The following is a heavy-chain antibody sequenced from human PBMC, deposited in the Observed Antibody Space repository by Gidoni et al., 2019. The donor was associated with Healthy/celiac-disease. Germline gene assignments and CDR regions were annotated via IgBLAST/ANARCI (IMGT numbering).Heavy chain of an antibody. CDR2: IYYSGST. Sequence: QVQLQESSPGLVKRSQTLSLTCTVSGGSISSGGYYWSWNRQHPGKGLECIGYIYYSGSTYYNPSLKSRVTISVDTSKNQFSLKRSSVTAADTAVYYCARLSGSYTRGDFDYWGQGTLVTVSS. CDR1: GGSISSGGYY. CDR3: ARLSGSYTRGDFDY. J-gene: IGHJ4*02. V-gene: IGHV4-31*03. D-gene: IGHD3-10*01.